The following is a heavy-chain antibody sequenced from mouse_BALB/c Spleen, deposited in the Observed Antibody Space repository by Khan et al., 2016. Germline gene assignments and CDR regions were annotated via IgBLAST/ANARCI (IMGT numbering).Heavy chain of an antibody. CDR1: GFTFSNYW. CDR3: TRGGLTSIY. V-gene: IGHV6-6*02. Sequence: EVKLEESGGGLVQPGGSMKLSCVASGFTFSNYWMNWVRQSPEKGLEWVAEIRLKSNNYATHYAESVKGRFTISRDDSKSSVYLQRNNLRAEDTSIYYCTRGGLTSIYWGQGTLVTVSA. J-gene: IGHJ3*01. CDR2: IRLKSNNYAT.